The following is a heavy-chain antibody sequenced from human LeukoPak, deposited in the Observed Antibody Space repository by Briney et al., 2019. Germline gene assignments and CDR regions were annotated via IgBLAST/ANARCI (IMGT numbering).Heavy chain of an antibody. Sequence: PGGSLRLSCAASGFTFSSYGMHWVRQAPGKGLEWVAVIWYDGSNKYYADSVKGRFTISRDNSKNTLYLQMNSLRAEDTAVCYCARGRDSSGYYYVPDFDYWGQGTLVTVSS. CDR3: ARGRDSSGYYYVPDFDY. D-gene: IGHD3-22*01. J-gene: IGHJ4*02. CDR2: IWYDGSNK. V-gene: IGHV3-33*01. CDR1: GFTFSSYG.